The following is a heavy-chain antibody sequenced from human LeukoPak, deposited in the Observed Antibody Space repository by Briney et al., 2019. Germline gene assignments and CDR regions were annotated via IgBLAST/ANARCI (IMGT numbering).Heavy chain of an antibody. D-gene: IGHD3-10*01. CDR1: GFTFSSYE. J-gene: IGHJ6*03. CDR3: ASGSGSYRTPPYYMDV. V-gene: IGHV3-48*01. Sequence: GGSLRLSCAASGFTFSSYEMNWVRQAPGKGLEWVSYISDSGSSTIYYADSVKGRFTISRDNSKNTLYLQMNSLRAEDTAVYYCASGSGSYRTPPYYMDVWGKGTTVTVSS. CDR2: ISDSGSSTI.